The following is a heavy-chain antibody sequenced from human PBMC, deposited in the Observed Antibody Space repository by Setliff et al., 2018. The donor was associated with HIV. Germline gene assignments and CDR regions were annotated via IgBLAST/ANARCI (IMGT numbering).Heavy chain of an antibody. J-gene: IGHJ4*02. CDR2: ISSSSSTI. D-gene: IGHD5-12*01. CDR1: GFTFSSYS. V-gene: IGHV3-48*01. CDR3: FLRSTITS. Sequence: GGSLRLSCAASGFTFSSYSMNWVRQAPGKGLEWVSYISSSSSTIYYADSVKGRFTISRDNSKNTLYLQMNSLRVEDTAIYYCFLRSTITSWGRGALVTDSS.